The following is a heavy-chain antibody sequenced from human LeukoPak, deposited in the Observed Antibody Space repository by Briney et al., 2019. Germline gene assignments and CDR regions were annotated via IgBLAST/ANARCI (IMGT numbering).Heavy chain of an antibody. D-gene: IGHD4-17*01. V-gene: IGHV3-66*04. Sequence: PGGSLILSCAASEFSVGSNYMTWVRQAPGKGLEWVSLIYSGGSTYYADSVKGRFTISRDNSKNTLYLQMNSLRAEDTAVYYCAKLRDGNYEVYWGQGALLTVSS. CDR2: IYSGGST. CDR1: EFSVGSNY. J-gene: IGHJ4*02. CDR3: AKLRDGNYEVY.